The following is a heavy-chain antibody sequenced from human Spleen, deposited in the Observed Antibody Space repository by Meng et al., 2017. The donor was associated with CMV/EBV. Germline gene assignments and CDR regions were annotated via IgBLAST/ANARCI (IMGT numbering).Heavy chain of an antibody. V-gene: IGHV3-30-3*01. CDR1: GCTFSSYA. CDR2: ISYDGSNK. Sequence: ACGCTFSSYAMHWVRQAPGKGLEWVAVISYDGSNKYYADSVKGRFTISRDNSKNTLYLQMNSLRAEDTAVYYCAREEGYSYGRGFDYWGQGTLVTVSS. J-gene: IGHJ4*02. D-gene: IGHD5-18*01. CDR3: AREEGYSYGRGFDY.